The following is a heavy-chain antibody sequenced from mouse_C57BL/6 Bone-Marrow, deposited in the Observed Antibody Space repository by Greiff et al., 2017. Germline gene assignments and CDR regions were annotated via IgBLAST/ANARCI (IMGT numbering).Heavy chain of an antibody. CDR1: GFTFNSYG. D-gene: IGHD1-1*01. J-gene: IGHJ4*01. CDR3: ASPITTVYCYAMDY. Sequence: EVKLQESGGDLVKPGGSLKLSCAASGFTFNSYGMSWVRQTPDKRLEWVATISSGGSYTYYPDSVKGRFTISRDKAKNTLDLQMSSLKSEDTAMYYCASPITTVYCYAMDYWGQGTSVTVSS. V-gene: IGHV5-6*01. CDR2: ISSGGSYT.